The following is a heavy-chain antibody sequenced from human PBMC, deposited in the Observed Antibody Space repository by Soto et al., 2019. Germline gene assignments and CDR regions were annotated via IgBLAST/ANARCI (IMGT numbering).Heavy chain of an antibody. D-gene: IGHD4-17*01. Sequence: PGGSLRLSCAASGFTVGSNYMSWVGQAPGKGLEWVSAIYSGGSTYYADSVKGRFTISRDNSKNTLYLQMNSLRAEDTAVYYCASSYWNDYGDCGAFDFWGQGAMVTVSS. CDR2: IYSGGST. V-gene: IGHV3-53*01. J-gene: IGHJ3*01. CDR1: GFTVGSNY. CDR3: ASSYWNDYGDCGAFDF.